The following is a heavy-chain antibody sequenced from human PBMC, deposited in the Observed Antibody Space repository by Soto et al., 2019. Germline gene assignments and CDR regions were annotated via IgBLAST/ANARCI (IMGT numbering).Heavy chain of an antibody. J-gene: IGHJ6*02. CDR2: MHHGGTT. D-gene: IGHD3-3*01. V-gene: IGHV4-4*02. CDR3: ATQTISYTCDV. CDR1: GGPINSRSW. Sequence: QVQLQESGPGLVKPSGTLSLTCVVSGGPINSRSWWSWVRQPPGKVLEWIGEMHHGGTTYYNPSLKNRIITSFDTSKNHLSLELTSVPAAATAIYYCATQTISYTCDVWGQGTSVTVSS.